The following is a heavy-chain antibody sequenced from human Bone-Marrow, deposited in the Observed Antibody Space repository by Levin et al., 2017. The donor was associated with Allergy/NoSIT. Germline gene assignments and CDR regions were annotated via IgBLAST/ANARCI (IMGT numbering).Heavy chain of an antibody. CDR2: ISGSGGST. J-gene: IGHJ6*02. Sequence: PGGSLRLSCAASGFTFSSYAMSWVRQAPGKGLEWVSAISGSGGSTYYADSVKGRFTISRDNSKNTLYLQMNSLRAEDTAVYYCAKDASYGSGSYYNWFGSNSYYYYGMDVWGQGTTVTVSS. V-gene: IGHV3-23*01. CDR3: AKDASYGSGSYYNWFGSNSYYYYGMDV. D-gene: IGHD3-10*01. CDR1: GFTFSSYA.